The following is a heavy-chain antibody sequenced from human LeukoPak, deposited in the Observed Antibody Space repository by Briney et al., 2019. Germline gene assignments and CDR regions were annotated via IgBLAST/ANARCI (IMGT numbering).Heavy chain of an antibody. CDR1: GGSISSSSYY. CDR2: IYYSGST. V-gene: IGHV4-39*01. Sequence: SETLSPTCTVSGGSISSSSYYWGWIRQPPGKGLEWIGSIYYSGSTYYNPSLKSRVTISVDTSKNQFSLKLSSVTAADTAVYYCAYSSSSRGGYWGQGTLATVSS. D-gene: IGHD6-6*01. J-gene: IGHJ4*02. CDR3: AYSSSSRGGY.